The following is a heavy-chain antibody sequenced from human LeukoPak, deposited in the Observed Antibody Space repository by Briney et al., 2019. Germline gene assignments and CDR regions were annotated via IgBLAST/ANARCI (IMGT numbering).Heavy chain of an antibody. Sequence: GASVKVSCKASGYIFTSYGISWVRQGPGQGLEWMGWISSNFVNTNYAQKFQGRVTMTTDPSTSTVYMELRSLRSDDTAVYYCATTRRSGYVIFDYWGQGTLVTVSS. V-gene: IGHV1-18*01. D-gene: IGHD5-12*01. CDR2: ISSNFVNT. J-gene: IGHJ4*02. CDR1: GYIFTSYG. CDR3: ATTRRSGYVIFDY.